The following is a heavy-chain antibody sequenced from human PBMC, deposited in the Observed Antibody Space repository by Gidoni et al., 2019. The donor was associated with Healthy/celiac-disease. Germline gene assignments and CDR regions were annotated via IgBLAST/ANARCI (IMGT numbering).Heavy chain of an antibody. D-gene: IGHD1-26*01. J-gene: IGHJ4*02. Sequence: QVQLVESGGGGVQPGRSLRLHCAASGFTFRSYGMHGGRQAPGKGLEWVAVILYDGSNKYSADSVTGRFTISRDNSKNTLYLQMNSLRAEDTAVYYCARDGEEWELHQGYFDYWGQGTLVTVSS. CDR3: ARDGEEWELHQGYFDY. CDR1: GFTFRSYG. CDR2: ILYDGSNK. V-gene: IGHV3-33*01.